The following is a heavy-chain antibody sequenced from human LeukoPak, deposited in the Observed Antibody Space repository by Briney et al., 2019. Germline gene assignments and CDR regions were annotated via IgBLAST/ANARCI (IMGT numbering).Heavy chain of an antibody. D-gene: IGHD6-19*01. CDR1: GYTFTSYG. CDR2: ISAYNGNT. CDR3: AKELSEEWLVPDSFEACFDY. Sequence: GASVKVSCKASGYTFTSYGISWVRQAPGQGLEWMGWISAYNGNTNYAQKLQGRVTMTTDTSTSTAYMELRSLRSDDTAVYYCAKELSEEWLVPDSFEACFDYWGQGTLVTVSS. J-gene: IGHJ4*02. V-gene: IGHV1-18*01.